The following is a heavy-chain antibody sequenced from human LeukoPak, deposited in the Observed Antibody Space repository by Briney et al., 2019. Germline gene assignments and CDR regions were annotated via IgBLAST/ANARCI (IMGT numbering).Heavy chain of an antibody. CDR1: DYTFTSYG. V-gene: IGHV1-18*01. D-gene: IGHD4-11*01. CDR2: ISAYNGNT. Sequence: ASVKVSCKASDYTFTSYGISWVRQAPGQGLEWMGWISAYNGNTNYAQKLQGRVTMTTDTSTSTAYMELRSLRSDDTAVYYCARDETVRDDYYGMDVWGQGTTVTVSS. CDR3: ARDETVRDDYYGMDV. J-gene: IGHJ6*02.